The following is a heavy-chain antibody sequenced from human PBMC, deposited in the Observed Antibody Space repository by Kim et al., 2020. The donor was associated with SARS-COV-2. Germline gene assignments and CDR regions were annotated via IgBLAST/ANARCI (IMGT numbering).Heavy chain of an antibody. CDR3: ARDVVPAAMSAFDI. Sequence: SETPSLTCTVSGGSISSGGYYWSWIRQHPGKGLEWIGYIYYSGSTYYNPSLKSRITISVDTSKNQFSLKLSSVTAADTAVYYCARDVVPAAMSAFDIWGQGTMVTVSS. V-gene: IGHV4-31*03. CDR2: IYYSGST. J-gene: IGHJ3*02. CDR1: GGSISSGGYY. D-gene: IGHD2-2*01.